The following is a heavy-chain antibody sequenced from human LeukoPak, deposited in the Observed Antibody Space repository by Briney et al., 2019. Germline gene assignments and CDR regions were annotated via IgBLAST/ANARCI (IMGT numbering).Heavy chain of an antibody. CDR1: GGSISSSNW. D-gene: IGHD3-16*02. Sequence: SETLSLTCTVSGGSISSSNWWSWVRQPPGKGLEWIGEIYHSGSTNYSPSLKSRVTISVDKSKNQFSLKLSSVTAADTAVYYCGAAGGVIGQIDYWGQGTLVTVSS. V-gene: IGHV4-4*02. J-gene: IGHJ4*02. CDR2: IYHSGST. CDR3: GAAGGVIGQIDY.